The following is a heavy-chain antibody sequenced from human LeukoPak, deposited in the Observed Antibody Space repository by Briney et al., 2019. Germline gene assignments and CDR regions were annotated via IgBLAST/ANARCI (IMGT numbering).Heavy chain of an antibody. CDR3: ARVVVGNDAFDI. V-gene: IGHV4-59*01. D-gene: IGHD2-15*01. J-gene: IGHJ3*02. CDR1: GGSISSYY. Sequence: PSETLSLTCTVSGGSISSYYWSWIRQPPGKGLEWIGYIYYSGSTNYNPSLKSRVTISVDTSKNQFSLKLSSVTAADTAVYYCARVVVGNDAFDIWGQGTMVTVSS. CDR2: IYYSGST.